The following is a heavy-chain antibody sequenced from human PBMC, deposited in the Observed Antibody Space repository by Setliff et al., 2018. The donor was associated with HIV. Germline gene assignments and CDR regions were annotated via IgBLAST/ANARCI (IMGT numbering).Heavy chain of an antibody. D-gene: IGHD3-22*01. J-gene: IGHJ3*02. V-gene: IGHV4-38-2*02. Sequence: PSETLSLTCSVSGDSITRGSYWGWVRQPPGKGLEWLGHIYNTGRTYDNPTLKSRVTISVDTSKNQFSLELTSVTAADTAVFYCVRVSSSGYYGEGAFDIWGQ. CDR3: VRVSSSGYYGEGAFDI. CDR2: IYNTGRT. CDR1: GDSITRGSY.